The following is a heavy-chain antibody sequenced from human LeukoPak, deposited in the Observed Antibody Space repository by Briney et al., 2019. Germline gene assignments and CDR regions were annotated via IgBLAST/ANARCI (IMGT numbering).Heavy chain of an antibody. D-gene: IGHD6-13*01. CDR2: INHSGST. Sequence: SETLSLTCAVYGGSFSGYYWSWIRQPPGKGLEWIGEINHSGSTNYNPSLKSRVTISVDTSKNQFSLKLSSVTAADTAVYYCARGLRGDIAAAGTHFDYWGQGTLVTVSS. CDR1: GGSFSGYY. CDR3: ARGLRGDIAAAGTHFDY. J-gene: IGHJ4*02. V-gene: IGHV4-34*01.